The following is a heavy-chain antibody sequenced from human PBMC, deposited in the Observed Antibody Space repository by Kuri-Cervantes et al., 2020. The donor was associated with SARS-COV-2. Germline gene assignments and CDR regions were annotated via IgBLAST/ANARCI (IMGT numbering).Heavy chain of an antibody. CDR3: AKGYYDSSGYPTLDY. CDR2: ISYDGSNK. D-gene: IGHD3-22*01. Sequence: GGSLRLSCAASGFTFSSYGMHWVRQAPGKGLEWVAVISYDGSNKYYADSVKGRFTISRDNSKNTLYLQMNSLRAEDTAVYYCAKGYYDSSGYPTLDYWGQGTLVTVSS. V-gene: IGHV3-30*18. J-gene: IGHJ4*02. CDR1: GFTFSSYG.